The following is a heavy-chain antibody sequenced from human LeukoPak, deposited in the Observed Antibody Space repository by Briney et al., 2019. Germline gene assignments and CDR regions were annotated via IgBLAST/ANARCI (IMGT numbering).Heavy chain of an antibody. D-gene: IGHD3-22*01. CDR2: ISYDGSNK. Sequence: GGSLRLSCAASGFTFSSYAMHWVRQAPGKGLEWVAVISYDGSNKYYADSVKGRFTISRDNSKNTLYLQMNSLRAEDTAVYYCAKGPTYYYDSSGYYYGALFDYWGQGTLVTASS. CDR3: AKGPTYYYDSSGYYYGALFDY. V-gene: IGHV3-30-3*01. J-gene: IGHJ4*02. CDR1: GFTFSSYA.